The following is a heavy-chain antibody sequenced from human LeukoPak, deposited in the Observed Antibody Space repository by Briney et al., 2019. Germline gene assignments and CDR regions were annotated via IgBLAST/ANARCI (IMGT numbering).Heavy chain of an antibody. V-gene: IGHV3-21*01. J-gene: IGHJ6*04. D-gene: IGHD3-10*02. CDR3: AELGITMIGGV. Sequence: GGSLRLSCVASGFTFSSYSMNWVRQAPGKGLEWVSSISGSSSYIYYADSVKGRFTISRDNAKKSLYLQMNTLRAEDTAVYYCAELGITMIGGVWGKGTTVTISS. CDR2: ISGSSSYI. CDR1: GFTFSSYS.